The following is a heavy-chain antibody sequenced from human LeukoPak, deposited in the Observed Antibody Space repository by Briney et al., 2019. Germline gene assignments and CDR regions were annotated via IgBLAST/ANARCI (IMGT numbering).Heavy chain of an antibody. CDR1: GGTFSSYA. CDR3: ARTHYDSSGYPTYYFDY. V-gene: IGHV1-69*13. J-gene: IGHJ4*02. CDR2: IIPIFGTA. D-gene: IGHD3-22*01. Sequence: SVTVSCKASGGTFSSYAISWVRQAPGQGLEWMGGIIPIFGTANYAQKFQGRVTITADESTSTAYMELSSLRSEDTAVYYCARTHYDSSGYPTYYFDYWGQGTLVTVSS.